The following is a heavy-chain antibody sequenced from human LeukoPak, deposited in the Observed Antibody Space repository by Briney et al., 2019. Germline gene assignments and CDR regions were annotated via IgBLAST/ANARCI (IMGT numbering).Heavy chain of an antibody. Sequence: SETLSLTCTVSGGSISSYYWSWIRQPPGKGLEWIGYIYYSGSTNYNPSLKSRVTISVDTSKNQFSPKLSSVTAADTAVYYCARGTGSYFDYWGQGTLVTVSS. CDR1: GGSISSYY. J-gene: IGHJ4*02. V-gene: IGHV4-59*01. D-gene: IGHD2-8*02. CDR3: ARGTGSYFDY. CDR2: IYYSGST.